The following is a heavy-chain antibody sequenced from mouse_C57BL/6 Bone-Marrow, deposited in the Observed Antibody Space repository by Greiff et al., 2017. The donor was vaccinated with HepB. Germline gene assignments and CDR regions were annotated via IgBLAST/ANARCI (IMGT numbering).Heavy chain of an antibody. D-gene: IGHD2-4*01. Sequence: QVQLQQSGAELVKPGASVKLSCKASGYTFTEYTIHWVKQRSGQGLEWIGWFYPGSGSIKYNEKFKDKATLTADKSSSTVYMELSRLTSEDSAVYVCARDERVYYDYDGAWFAYWGQGTLVTVSA. CDR3: ARDERVYYDYDGAWFAY. CDR1: GYTFTEYT. J-gene: IGHJ3*01. V-gene: IGHV1-62-2*01. CDR2: FYPGSGSI.